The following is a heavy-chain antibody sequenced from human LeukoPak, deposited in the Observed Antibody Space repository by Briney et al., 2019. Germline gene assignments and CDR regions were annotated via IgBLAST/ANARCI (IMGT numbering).Heavy chain of an antibody. CDR2: INDSGRT. J-gene: IGHJ6*03. CDR1: GGSFSNYY. V-gene: IGHV4-34*01. CDR3: ARRWNYGRNYYIDV. D-gene: IGHD1-7*01. Sequence: SETLSLTCAVYGGSFSNYYWSWIRQPPGKGLEWIGEINDSGRTDYNPSLMSRVTVSVDTSKNQFSLRLTSVTATDTAVYYCARRWNYGRNYYIDVWGNGATVSVSS.